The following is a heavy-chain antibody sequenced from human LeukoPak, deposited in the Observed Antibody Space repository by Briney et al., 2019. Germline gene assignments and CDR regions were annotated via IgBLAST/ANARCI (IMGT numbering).Heavy chain of an antibody. CDR1: GYSFTTYG. CDR3: ARDTQYSSSWYGFDY. CDR2: ISGNSGRT. D-gene: IGHD6-13*01. V-gene: IGHV1-18*01. Sequence: ASVKVSCKASGYSFTTYGISWVRQAPGQGLEWMGWISGNSGRTDYSPKLQDRVTITTDESTSTAYMELSSLRSEDTAVYYCARDTQYSSSWYGFDYWGQGTLVTVSS. J-gene: IGHJ4*02.